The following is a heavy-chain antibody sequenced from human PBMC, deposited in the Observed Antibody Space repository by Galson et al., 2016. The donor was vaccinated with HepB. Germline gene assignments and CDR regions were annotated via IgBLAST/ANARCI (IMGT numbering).Heavy chain of an antibody. CDR1: GFIFRDSI. CDR2: IRRTDHGGTT. V-gene: IGHV3-49*04. CDR3: TRGHYEAY. Sequence: SLRLSCATSGFIFRDSIMNWVRLGPGQGLEWIASIRRTDHGGTTEYAASVKGRFTISRDDSKSIVYLQMNSLKAEDTALYYCTRGHYEAYWGQGTLVTVSS. D-gene: IGHD3-22*01. J-gene: IGHJ4*02.